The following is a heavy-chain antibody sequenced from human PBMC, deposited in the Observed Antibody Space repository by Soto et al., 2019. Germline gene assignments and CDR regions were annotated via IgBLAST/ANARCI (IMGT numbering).Heavy chain of an antibody. CDR1: GGSISSYY. J-gene: IGHJ4*02. D-gene: IGHD3-22*01. V-gene: IGHV4-59*01. CDR2: ISYSGST. Sequence: SETLSLTCTVSGGSISSYYWSWIRQPPGKGLEWIGYISYSGSTNYNPSLKSRVTISVDTSKNQLSLKLSSVTAADTAVYYCARVGRYYDSSGYPVDFWGQGTLVTVSS. CDR3: ARVGRYYDSSGYPVDF.